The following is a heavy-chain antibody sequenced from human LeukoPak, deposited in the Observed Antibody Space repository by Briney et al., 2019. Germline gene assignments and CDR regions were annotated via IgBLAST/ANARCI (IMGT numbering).Heavy chain of an antibody. V-gene: IGHV3-7*01. J-gene: IGHJ6*02. Sequence: PGGSLRLSCAASGFTFSSYWMSWVRQAPGKGLEWVANIKQDGSEKYYVDSVKGRFTISRDNAKNSLYLQMNSLRAEDTAVYYCARAIGSSKEWLRHYYYGMDVWGQGTTVTVSS. CDR2: IKQDGSEK. CDR1: GFTFSSYW. CDR3: ARAIGSSKEWLRHYYYGMDV. D-gene: IGHD5-12*01.